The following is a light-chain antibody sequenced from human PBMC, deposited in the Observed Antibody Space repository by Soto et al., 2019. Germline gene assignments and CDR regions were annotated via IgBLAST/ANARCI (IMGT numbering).Light chain of an antibody. Sequence: EIVLTQSPDTLSLSPGERATLSCRASQSVSSYLAWYQQKSGQAPRLLIYDASNRATGIPARFSGSGSGTDFTLTISSLEPEDFAVYYCQQRSSWPLTFGQGTRLEI. CDR3: QQRSSWPLT. CDR2: DAS. CDR1: QSVSSY. J-gene: IGKJ5*01. V-gene: IGKV3-11*01.